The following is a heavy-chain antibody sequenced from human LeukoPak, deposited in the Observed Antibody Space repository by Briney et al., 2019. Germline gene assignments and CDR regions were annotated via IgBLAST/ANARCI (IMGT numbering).Heavy chain of an antibody. CDR1: GGSIGGHTFY. J-gene: IGHJ3*02. Sequence: PSETLSLTCDVSGGSIGGHTFYWDWIRQPPGKGLEWIATIYYNGNTFYNPSLKSRVAISIDMSKSQFSLHLSSVTAADTAIYYCARLTALAGHRGAFDIWGPGTMVTVSS. CDR3: ARLTALAGHRGAFDI. D-gene: IGHD6-19*01. V-gene: IGHV4-39*01. CDR2: IYYNGNT.